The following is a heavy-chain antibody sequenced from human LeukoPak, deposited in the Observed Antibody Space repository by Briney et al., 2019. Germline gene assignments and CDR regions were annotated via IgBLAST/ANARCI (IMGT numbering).Heavy chain of an antibody. J-gene: IGHJ5*02. CDR3: ARGKNYYGSGSYYTLYIWFDP. CDR2: ISAYNGNT. CDR1: GYTFTSYG. D-gene: IGHD3-10*01. Sequence: GASVKVSCKASGYTFTSYGISWVRQAPGQGLEWMGWISAYNGNTNYAQKLQGRVTMTTDTSTSTAYMELRSLRSDDTAVYYCARGKNYYGSGSYYTLYIWFDPWGQEPWSPSPQ. V-gene: IGHV1-18*01.